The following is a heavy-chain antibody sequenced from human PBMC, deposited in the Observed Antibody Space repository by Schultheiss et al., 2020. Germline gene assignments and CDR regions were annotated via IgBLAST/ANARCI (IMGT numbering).Heavy chain of an antibody. V-gene: IGHV4-59*12. J-gene: IGHJ4*02. CDR1: GGSFSSYY. Sequence: SETLSLTCAVYGGSFSSYYWSWIRQPPGKGLEWIGYIYYSGSTNYNPSLKSRVTISVDTSKNQFSLKLSSVTAADTAVYYCARDEGATVTPGDYWGQGTLVTVSS. CDR3: ARDEGATVTPGDY. CDR2: IYYSGST. D-gene: IGHD4-17*01.